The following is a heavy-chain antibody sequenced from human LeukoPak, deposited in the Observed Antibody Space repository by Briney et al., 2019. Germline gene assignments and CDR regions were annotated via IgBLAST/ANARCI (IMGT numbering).Heavy chain of an antibody. CDR1: GFILSSFD. Sequence: GGSLRLSCVVSGFILSSFDMHWVRQAPGKGLEWVASIRYDGSDKYYADSVKGRFTVSRDNSQNTLYLQMSSLKTEDTAVYYCAKDRGDYFDTTSQSFDSWGQGTLVTVSS. J-gene: IGHJ4*02. V-gene: IGHV3-30*02. CDR2: IRYDGSDK. CDR3: AKDRGDYFDTTSQSFDS. D-gene: IGHD3-22*01.